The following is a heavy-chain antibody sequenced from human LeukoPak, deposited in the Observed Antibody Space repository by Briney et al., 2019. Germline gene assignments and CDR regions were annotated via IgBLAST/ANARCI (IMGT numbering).Heavy chain of an antibody. Sequence: PGGSLRLSCAASGFTFSSYAMTWVRQAPGKGLEWVSAISTSGDSTYYADSVRGRFTISRDNSKNTLYLQVTGLRAEDTAVYYCARKVYHRFDYWGQGTLVTVSS. V-gene: IGHV3-23*01. CDR2: ISTSGDST. CDR1: GFTFSSYA. CDR3: ARKVYHRFDY. D-gene: IGHD2-2*01. J-gene: IGHJ4*02.